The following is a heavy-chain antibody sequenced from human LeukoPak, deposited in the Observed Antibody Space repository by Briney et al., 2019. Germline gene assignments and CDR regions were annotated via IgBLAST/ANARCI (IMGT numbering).Heavy chain of an antibody. D-gene: IGHD2-15*01. CDR1: GGSISSYY. CDR3: ARHPFATPFDH. J-gene: IGHJ4*02. CDR2: VFHTGDT. V-gene: IGHV4-59*08. Sequence: SETLSLTCTVSGGSISSYYWSWIRQPAGKGLEWIGYVFHTGDTNSNPSLKSRVTVSLDTSTSQVSLRLTSVTAADTAVYYCARHPFATPFDHWGRGILVTVSS.